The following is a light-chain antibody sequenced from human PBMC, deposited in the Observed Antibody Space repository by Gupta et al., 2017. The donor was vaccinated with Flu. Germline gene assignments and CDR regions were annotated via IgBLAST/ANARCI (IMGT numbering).Light chain of an antibody. CDR3: QKYNTAPLT. V-gene: IGKV1-27*01. CDR1: HDIRNY. CDR2: EAS. J-gene: IGKJ5*01. Sequence: DMTMTQSPSSLSASVGDRVIISCRASHDIRNYLAWYQQRPGKTPELLIYEASTLQSGVPARFSGSGSGTDFALTINGLQPEDAATYYCQKYNTAPLTFGQGTRLEIK.